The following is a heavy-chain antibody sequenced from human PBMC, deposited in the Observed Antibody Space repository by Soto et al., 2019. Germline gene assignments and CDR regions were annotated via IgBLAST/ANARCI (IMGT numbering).Heavy chain of an antibody. CDR3: AKPEWELSYFQH. CDR2: IDSGGRT. V-gene: IGHV3-23*01. D-gene: IGHD1-26*01. J-gene: IGHJ1*01. Sequence: GGSLRLSCVATAFTFSTDAMSWVRQAPGKGLEWVSGIDSGGRTYYADSVKGRFTISRDNSKNTLYLQMNSLRAEDTAVYYCAKPEWELSYFQHWGQGTRVTVSS. CDR1: AFTFSTDA.